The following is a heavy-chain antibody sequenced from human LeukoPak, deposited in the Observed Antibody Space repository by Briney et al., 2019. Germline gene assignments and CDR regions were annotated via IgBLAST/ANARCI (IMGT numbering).Heavy chain of an antibody. J-gene: IGHJ3*02. D-gene: IGHD4-17*01. Sequence: SETLSLTCTVSGGSISSYYWSWIRQPPGKGLEWIGYIYYSGSTNYNPSLKSRVTISVDTSKNQFSLKLSSVTAADTAVYYCARVDDGDYGYAFDIWGQGTMVTVSS. CDR2: IYYSGST. V-gene: IGHV4-59*08. CDR3: ARVDDGDYGYAFDI. CDR1: GGSISSYY.